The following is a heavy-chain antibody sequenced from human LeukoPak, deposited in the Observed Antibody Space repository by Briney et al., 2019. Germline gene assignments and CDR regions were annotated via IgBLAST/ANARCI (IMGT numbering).Heavy chain of an antibody. CDR3: ARSGLKVPRSYFDF. CDR1: GFTFSSYA. J-gene: IGHJ4*02. Sequence: GGSLRLSCAASGFTFSSYAMSWVRQAPGEGLEWVSAIGDSGGSTYYADSVRGRSTISRDNSKNTLYLQMNSLRAEDTAIYYCARSGLKVPRSYFDFWGQGTLVTVSS. D-gene: IGHD3-10*01. CDR2: IGDSGGST. V-gene: IGHV3-23*01.